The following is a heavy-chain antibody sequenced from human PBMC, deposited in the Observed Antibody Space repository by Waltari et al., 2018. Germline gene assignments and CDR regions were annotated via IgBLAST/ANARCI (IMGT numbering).Heavy chain of an antibody. CDR3: ARAEVNFWSGYYFDY. V-gene: IGHV3-74*01. J-gene: IGHJ4*02. CDR1: GFTFSSYC. D-gene: IGHD3-3*01. Sequence: EVQLVESGGGLVQPGGSLRLSCAASGFTFSSYCMHWVRQDPGKGLVWVSRINSEGSSTSYADSVKGRCTISRDNAKNTLYLQMNSLRAEDTAVYYCARAEVNFWSGYYFDYWGQGTLVTVSS. CDR2: INSEGSST.